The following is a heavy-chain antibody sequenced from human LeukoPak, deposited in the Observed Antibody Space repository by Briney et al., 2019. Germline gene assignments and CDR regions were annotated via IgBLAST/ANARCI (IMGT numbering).Heavy chain of an antibody. CDR2: INPNSGGT. V-gene: IGHV1-2*02. D-gene: IGHD2-2*01. CDR3: ARGDCSSTSCYFYNWFDP. CDR1: GYTFTGYY. Sequence: ASVKVSCKASGYTFTGYYMHWVRQAPGQGLERMGWINPNSGGTNYAQKFQGRVTMTRDTSISTAYMELSRLRSDDTAVYYCARGDCSSTSCYFYNWFDPWGQGTLVTVSS. J-gene: IGHJ5*02.